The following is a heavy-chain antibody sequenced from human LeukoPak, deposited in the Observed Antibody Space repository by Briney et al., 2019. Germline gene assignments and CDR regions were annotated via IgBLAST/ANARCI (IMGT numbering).Heavy chain of an antibody. CDR3: ARQWITIFWLDAFDI. Sequence: PSETLSLTCAGYGGSFIGYYWSWIRQPPGKGLEWIGEINHSGSTYYNPSLKSRVTISVDTSKNQFSLKLSSVTAADTAVYYCARQWITIFWLDAFDIWGQGTMVTVSS. D-gene: IGHD3-9*01. V-gene: IGHV4-34*01. CDR1: GGSFIGYY. J-gene: IGHJ3*02. CDR2: INHSGST.